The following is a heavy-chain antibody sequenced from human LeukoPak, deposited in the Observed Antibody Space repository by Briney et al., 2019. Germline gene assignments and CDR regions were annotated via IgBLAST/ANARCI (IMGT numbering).Heavy chain of an antibody. J-gene: IGHJ5*02. CDR2: IYHSGSI. CDR3: ARVSFHYHSGNYGWYFDP. V-gene: IGHV4-4*02. CDR1: GGPITTDNW. Sequence: SETLSLTCAVSGGPITTDNWWGWVRQPPGKGLEWIGEIYHSGSINYNPSLKSRITMSVDKSKNQFSLKLTSVTAADTAVYYCARVSFHYHSGNYGWYFDPWGQGTLVTVSS. D-gene: IGHD3-10*01.